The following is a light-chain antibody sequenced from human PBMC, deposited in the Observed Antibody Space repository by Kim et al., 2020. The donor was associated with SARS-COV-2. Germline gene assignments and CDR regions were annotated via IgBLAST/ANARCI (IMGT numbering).Light chain of an antibody. J-gene: IGKJ2*03. CDR1: QTVGNW. CDR2: KAS. Sequence: SASGGDRSTSTCRASQTVGNWLGWYQYKSGKAPKLLIYKASTLESGVPSRFSGSGSGTEFTLTISSLQPDDFATYYCQQFDSTPSSFGQGTKLEI. CDR3: QQFDSTPSS. V-gene: IGKV1-5*03.